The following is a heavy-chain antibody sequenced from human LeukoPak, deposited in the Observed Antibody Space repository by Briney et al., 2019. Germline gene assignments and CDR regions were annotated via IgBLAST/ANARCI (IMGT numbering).Heavy chain of an antibody. CDR3: ARTPSRYSSGWYQPLDY. V-gene: IGHV1-69*04. CDR1: GGTFSSYA. J-gene: IGHJ4*02. Sequence: ASVKVSCKASGGTFSSYAISWVRQAPGQGLEWMGRIIPILGIANYAQKFQGRVTITADKSTSTAYMELSSLRSEDTAVYYCARTPSRYSSGWYQPLDYWGQGTLVTVSS. CDR2: IIPILGIA. D-gene: IGHD6-19*01.